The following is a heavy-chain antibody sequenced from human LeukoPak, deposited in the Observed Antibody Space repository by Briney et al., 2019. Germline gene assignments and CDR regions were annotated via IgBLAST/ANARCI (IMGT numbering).Heavy chain of an antibody. J-gene: IGHJ4*02. CDR1: GFTFSSYS. CDR3: ARGYCSSTSCLDY. CDR2: ISSSSSYI. V-gene: IGHV3-21*01. Sequence: PGGSLRLSCAASGFTFSSYSMNWVRQAPGKGLEWVSSISSSSSYIYYADSVKGRFTISRDNAKNSLYLQMNSLRAEDTAVYYCARGYCSSTSCLDYSGQGTLVTVSS. D-gene: IGHD2-2*01.